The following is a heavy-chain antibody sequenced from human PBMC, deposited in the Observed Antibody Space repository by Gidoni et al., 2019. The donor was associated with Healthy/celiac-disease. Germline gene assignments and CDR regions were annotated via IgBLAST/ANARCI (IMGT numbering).Heavy chain of an antibody. CDR2: ISYDGSNK. Sequence: SYGMHWVRQAPGKGLEWVAVISYDGSNKYYADSVKGRFTISRDNSKNTLYLQMNSLRAEDTAVYYCAKGRYFRGGLKSWFDPWGQGTLVTVSS. CDR1: SYG. J-gene: IGHJ5*02. CDR3: AKGRYFRGGLKSWFDP. V-gene: IGHV3-30*18. D-gene: IGHD3-10*02.